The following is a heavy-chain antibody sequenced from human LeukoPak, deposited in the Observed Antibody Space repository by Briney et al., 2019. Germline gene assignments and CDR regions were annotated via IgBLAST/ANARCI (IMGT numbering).Heavy chain of an antibody. CDR1: GGTFSSYA. CDR3: ARDQDSSGYYYYFDY. V-gene: IGHV1-69*01. CDR2: IIPIFGTA. D-gene: IGHD3-22*01. J-gene: IGHJ4*02. Sequence: SVKVSCKASGGTFSSYAISWVRQAPGQGLEWMGGIIPIFGTANYAQKFQGRVTITADESTSTAYMELSSLRSEDTAVYYCARDQDSSGYYYYFDYWGQGTLVTVSS.